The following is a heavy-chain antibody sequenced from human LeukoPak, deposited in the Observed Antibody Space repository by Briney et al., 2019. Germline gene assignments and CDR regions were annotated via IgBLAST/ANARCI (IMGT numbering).Heavy chain of an antibody. CDR3: ARDLPLGYFDWSYYYYYMDV. CDR2: ISAYNGNT. Sequence: GASVKVYCKASGYTFTRYGISWVRQAPGQGLEWMGWISAYNGNTNYAQKLQGRVTMTTDTSTSTAYMELRSLRSDDTAVYYCARDLPLGYFDWSYYYYYMDVWGKGTTVTVSS. D-gene: IGHD3-9*01. V-gene: IGHV1-18*01. CDR1: GYTFTRYG. J-gene: IGHJ6*03.